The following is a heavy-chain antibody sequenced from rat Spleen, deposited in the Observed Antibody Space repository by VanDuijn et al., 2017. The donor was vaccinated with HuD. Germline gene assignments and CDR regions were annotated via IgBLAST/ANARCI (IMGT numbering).Heavy chain of an antibody. D-gene: IGHD1-6*01. Sequence: EVQLVESGGGLVQPGRSLKISCAASGFVFSDFHLAWVRQAPTKGLEWVASIDYDGRTTNHRDSVKGRFTISRDNAKSSLYLQMDSLRSEDTATYYCTRDRILRSTGFDYWGQGAMVTVSS. CDR3: TRDRILRSTGFDY. CDR2: IDYDGRTT. J-gene: IGHJ2*01. CDR1: GFVFSDFH. V-gene: IGHV5-20*01.